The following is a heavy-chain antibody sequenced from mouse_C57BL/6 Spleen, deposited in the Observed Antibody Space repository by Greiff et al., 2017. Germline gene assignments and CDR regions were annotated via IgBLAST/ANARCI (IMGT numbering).Heavy chain of an antibody. CDR1: GFSLTSYG. CDR2: IWSDGST. Sequence: VQRVESGPGLVAPSQSLSITCTVSGFSLTSYGVHWVRQPPGKGLEWLVVIWSDGSTTYNSALKSRLSISKDNSKSQVFLKMNSLQTDDTAMYYCARHLNWDDYYAMDYWGQGTSVTVSS. J-gene: IGHJ4*01. CDR3: ARHLNWDDYYAMDY. D-gene: IGHD4-1*02. V-gene: IGHV2-6-1*01.